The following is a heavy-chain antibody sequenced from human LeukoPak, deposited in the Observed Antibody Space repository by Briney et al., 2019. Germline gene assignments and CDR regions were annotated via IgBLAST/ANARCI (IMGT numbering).Heavy chain of an antibody. CDR2: INPNSGGT. CDR3: AILRGAAAGIDY. J-gene: IGHJ4*02. Sequence: ASVKVSCKASGYTFTGYYMHWVRQAPGQGLEWMGWINPNSGGTNYAQKFQGRVTMTRDTSISTAYMELSRLRSDDTAVYYCAILRGAAAGIDYWGQGTLVTVSS. D-gene: IGHD6-13*01. V-gene: IGHV1-2*02. CDR1: GYTFTGYY.